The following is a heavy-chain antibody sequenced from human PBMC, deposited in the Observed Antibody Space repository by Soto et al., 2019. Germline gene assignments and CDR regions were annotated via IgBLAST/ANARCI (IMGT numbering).Heavy chain of an antibody. J-gene: IGHJ4*02. CDR1: GYRFTTSW. CDR3: ARPGYSSSLDY. CDR2: IFPADSDT. Sequence: PGESLKISCKTSGYRFTTSWIGWVRQMPGKGLEWMGIIFPADSDTRYSPSFQGQVTISADKSISIVYLQWSSLKASDTAMYYCARPGYSSSLDYWGQGTLVTV. V-gene: IGHV5-51*01. D-gene: IGHD6-6*01.